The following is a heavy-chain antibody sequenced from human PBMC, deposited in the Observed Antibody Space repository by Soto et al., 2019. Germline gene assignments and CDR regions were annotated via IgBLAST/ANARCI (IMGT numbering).Heavy chain of an antibody. D-gene: IGHD3-10*01. V-gene: IGHV3-23*01. CDR3: AKDRARGSGSYYDYYYYYMDV. CDR1: GFTFSSYA. CDR2: ISGSGGST. Sequence: WGSLRLSCAASGFTFSSYAMSWVRQAPGKGLEWVSAISGSGGSTYYADSVKGRFTISRDNSKNTLYLQMNSLRAEDTAVYYCAKDRARGSGSYYDYYYYYMDVWGKGTTVTVSS. J-gene: IGHJ6*03.